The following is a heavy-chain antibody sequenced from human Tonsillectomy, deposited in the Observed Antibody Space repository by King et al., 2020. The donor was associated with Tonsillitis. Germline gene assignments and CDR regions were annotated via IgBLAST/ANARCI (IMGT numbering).Heavy chain of an antibody. CDR3: ARDAATVVNLNWFDP. CDR1: GYSFTDYY. Sequence: LQLVQSGAEVKKPGASVKVSCKVSGYSFTDYYMHWVRQAPGQGLEWMGWINPYSDNTNYARRFQGRVTMTRDTSITTVYMELSRLRSDDTAVYYCARDAATVVNLNWFDPWGQGTLVTVSS. V-gene: IGHV1-2*02. CDR2: INPYSDNT. J-gene: IGHJ5*02. D-gene: IGHD4-23*01.